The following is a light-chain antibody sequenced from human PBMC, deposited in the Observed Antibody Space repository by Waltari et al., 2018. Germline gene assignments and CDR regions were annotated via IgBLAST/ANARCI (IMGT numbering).Light chain of an antibody. J-gene: IGKJ1*01. Sequence: VLTQSPGTLSLSPGERAPLSCRASRSVSKYLPCYQQTPGRAPRLLIYHASTRATGIPDRFSGSGSGTDFSLTISRLEPDDFAVYYCQKYDSLPATFGQGTRVEIK. V-gene: IGKV3-20*01. CDR3: QKYDSLPAT. CDR1: RSVSKY. CDR2: HAS.